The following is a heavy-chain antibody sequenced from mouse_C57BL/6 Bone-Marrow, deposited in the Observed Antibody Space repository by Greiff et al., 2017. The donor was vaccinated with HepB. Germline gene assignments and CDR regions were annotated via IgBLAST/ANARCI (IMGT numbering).Heavy chain of an antibody. Sequence: QVQLQQPGAELVKPGASVKLSCKASGYTFTSYWMHWVKQRPGRGLEWIGRIDPNSGGTKYNEKFKSKATLTVDKPASTAYMQLSSLTYEDSAVYYCARGTTVVAKDWYFDVWGTGTTVTVSS. V-gene: IGHV1-62-3*01. CDR2: IDPNSGGT. CDR3: ARGTTVVAKDWYFDV. J-gene: IGHJ1*03. D-gene: IGHD1-1*01. CDR1: GYTFTSYW.